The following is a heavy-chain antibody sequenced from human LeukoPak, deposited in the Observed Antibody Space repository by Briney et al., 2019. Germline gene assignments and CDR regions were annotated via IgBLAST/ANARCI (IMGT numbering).Heavy chain of an antibody. CDR3: ARYYCSSTTCYNFDF. Sequence: SETLSLTCTVSGGSISSYYWSWIRQPPGKGLEWIGYIYYTGSTTYNPSLKSRVTMSVGTSKNQFSLKLSSVTAADTAVYYCARYYCSSTTCYNFDFWGQGTLVTVSS. D-gene: IGHD2-2*02. CDR2: IYYTGST. CDR1: GGSISSYY. V-gene: IGHV4-59*01. J-gene: IGHJ4*02.